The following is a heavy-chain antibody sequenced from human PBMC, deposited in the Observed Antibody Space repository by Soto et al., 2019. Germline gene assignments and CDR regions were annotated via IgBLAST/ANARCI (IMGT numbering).Heavy chain of an antibody. J-gene: IGHJ4*02. CDR3: ARDGGRLYRGDHYFDY. Sequence: PGGSLRLSCAAAGFIFSSYSMSWVRQAPGKGLEWVSLITSSNSYIYYGDSVKGRFTISRDNAKKSLYLQMNSLRAEDTAVYYCARDGGRLYRGDHYFDYWGLGTLVTVSS. CDR2: ITSSNSYI. V-gene: IGHV3-21*01. CDR1: GFIFSSYS. D-gene: IGHD3-10*01.